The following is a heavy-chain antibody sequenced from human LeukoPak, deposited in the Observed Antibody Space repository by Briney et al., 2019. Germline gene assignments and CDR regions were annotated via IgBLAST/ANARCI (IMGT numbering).Heavy chain of an antibody. Sequence: GGCLRLSCAASGFTFSSYAMSWVRQAPGKGLEWVSAISGSGGSTYYADSVKGRFTISRDNSKSTLYLQMNSLRAEDTAVYYCAKGATDYDILTGYDYWGQGTLVTVSS. V-gene: IGHV3-23*01. CDR3: AKGATDYDILTGYDY. CDR2: ISGSGGST. J-gene: IGHJ4*02. D-gene: IGHD3-9*01. CDR1: GFTFSSYA.